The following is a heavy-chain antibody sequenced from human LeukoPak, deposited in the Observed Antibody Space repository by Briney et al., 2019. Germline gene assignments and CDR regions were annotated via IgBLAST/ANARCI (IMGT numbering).Heavy chain of an antibody. V-gene: IGHV3-23*01. D-gene: IGHD3-10*01. CDR2: ISGSGGST. Sequence: PGGSLSLSCAASGFTFSSYAMSWVRQAPGKGLEWGTAISGSGGSTYYADSVKGRFTISRDNSKNTLYLQMNSVGDEDTAVYYCAKDVLLWFGELVDDAFDIWGQGTMVTVSS. J-gene: IGHJ3*02. CDR3: AKDVLLWFGELVDDAFDI. CDR1: GFTFSSYA.